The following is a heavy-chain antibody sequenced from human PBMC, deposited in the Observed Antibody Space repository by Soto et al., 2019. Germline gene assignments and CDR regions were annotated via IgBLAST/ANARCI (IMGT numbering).Heavy chain of an antibody. CDR2: INAGNGNT. CDR1: GYTFTSYA. CDR3: ARDPGYSYDNT. D-gene: IGHD5-18*01. V-gene: IGHV1-3*01. J-gene: IGHJ5*02. Sequence: ASVKVSCTASGYTFTSYAMNWVRQAPGQRLEWMGWINAGNGNTKYSQKFQGRVTITRDTSASTAYMELSSLRSEDTAVYYCARDPGYSYDNTWGQGTLVTVSS.